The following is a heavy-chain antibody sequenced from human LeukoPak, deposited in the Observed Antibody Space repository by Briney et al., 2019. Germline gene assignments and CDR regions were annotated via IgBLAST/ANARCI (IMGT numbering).Heavy chain of an antibody. D-gene: IGHD3-22*01. CDR2: IYHSGST. CDR1: GGSISSGDYY. J-gene: IGHJ4*02. Sequence: SQTLSLTCTVSGGSISSGDYYWSWIRQPPGKGLEWIGYIYHSGSTYFNPSLKSRVTISVDTSKNQFSLKLSSVTAADTAVYYCARGPDSSGCYYFDFWGQGTLVTVSS. CDR3: ARGPDSSGCYYFDF. V-gene: IGHV4-30-4*01.